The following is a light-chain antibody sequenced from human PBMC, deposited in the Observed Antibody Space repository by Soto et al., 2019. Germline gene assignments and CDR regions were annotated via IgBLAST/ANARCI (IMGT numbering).Light chain of an antibody. J-gene: IGLJ1*01. V-gene: IGLV2-8*01. Sequence: QSVLTQPPSASGSPGQSVTISCTGTSSDVGGYNYVSWYQQHPGKAPKLMIYEVSKRPSGVPDRFSGSKSGNTASLTVSGLQAEDEADYYCSSYAGSSNLDYVFGTGTKVTVL. CDR2: EVS. CDR1: SSDVGGYNY. CDR3: SSYAGSSNLDYV.